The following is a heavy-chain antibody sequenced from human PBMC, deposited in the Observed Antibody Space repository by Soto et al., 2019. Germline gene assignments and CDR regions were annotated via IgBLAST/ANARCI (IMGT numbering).Heavy chain of an antibody. CDR1: GYIFTSYW. Sequence: EVQLVQSGAEVKKPGESLKISCKGSGYIFTSYWIGWLRQMPGKGLEWMGIIYPGDSDTTYSPSFQGHVTISADKSISTAYLQWSSLKASDTAMYYCARHEGFGDSYWYFDLWGRGTLVTVSS. D-gene: IGHD4-17*01. CDR2: IYPGDSDT. CDR3: ARHEGFGDSYWYFDL. J-gene: IGHJ2*01. V-gene: IGHV5-51*01.